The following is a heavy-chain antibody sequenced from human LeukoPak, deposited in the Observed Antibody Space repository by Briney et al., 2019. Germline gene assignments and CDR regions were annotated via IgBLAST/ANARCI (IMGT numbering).Heavy chain of an antibody. Sequence: SETLSLTCTVSGGSISSYYWNWIRQPPGKGLEWIGYIYYSGSTNYNPSLKSRVTISVDTSKNQFSLKLSSVTAADTAVYYCARGLGYYDSSGYYFWGQGTLVTVSS. CDR2: IYYSGST. J-gene: IGHJ4*02. CDR1: GGSISSYY. V-gene: IGHV4-59*01. D-gene: IGHD3-22*01. CDR3: ARGLGYYDSSGYYF.